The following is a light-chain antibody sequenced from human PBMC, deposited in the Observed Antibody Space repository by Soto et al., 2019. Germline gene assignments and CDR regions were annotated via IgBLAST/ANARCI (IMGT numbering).Light chain of an antibody. V-gene: IGKV1-9*01. CDR1: QGIGSN. CDR3: QQSNSYPLT. CDR2: GAS. Sequence: IQLTQSPSSLSASGGDRVTITCRASQGIGSNLAWYLQKPGEAPKLLVYGASTLQGGVPSRFSGSGSGTLFTLTITSLQPEHFATYFCQQSNSYPLTFGGGTKVEIK. J-gene: IGKJ4*01.